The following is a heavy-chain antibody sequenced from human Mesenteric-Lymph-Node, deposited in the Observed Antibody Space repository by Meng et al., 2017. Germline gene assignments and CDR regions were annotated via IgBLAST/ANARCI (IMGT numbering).Heavy chain of an antibody. CDR1: GYTLTTYA. CDR3: VRGDWFDP. V-gene: IGHV7-4-1*04. Sequence: VQQVQSGSELKKPGAPVKVSCKASGYTLTTYAMNWVRQAPGQGLEWMGWINTNTGNPTYAQGFTGRFVFSLDTSVNMAYLQITSLKAEDTAVYYCVRGDWFDPWGQGTLVTVSS. J-gene: IGHJ5*02. CDR2: INTNTGNP.